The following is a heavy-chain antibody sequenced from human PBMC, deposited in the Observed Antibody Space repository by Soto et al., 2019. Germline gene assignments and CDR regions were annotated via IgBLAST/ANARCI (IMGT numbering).Heavy chain of an antibody. J-gene: IGHJ3*02. V-gene: IGHV3-11*06. D-gene: IGHD3-22*01. CDR2: ISSSSSYT. Sequence: QVQLVESGGGWVKPGGSLRLSCAASGFTFSDYYMSWIRQAPGKGLEWVSYISSSSSYTNYADSVKGRFTISRDNAKNSLDLQMNSLRAEDTAVYYCASPRDSSGLDDAFDIWGQGTMVTVSS. CDR1: GFTFSDYY. CDR3: ASPRDSSGLDDAFDI.